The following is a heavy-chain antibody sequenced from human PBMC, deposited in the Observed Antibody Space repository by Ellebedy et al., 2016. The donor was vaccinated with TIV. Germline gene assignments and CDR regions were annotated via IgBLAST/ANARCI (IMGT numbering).Heavy chain of an antibody. D-gene: IGHD3-3*01. CDR2: IKYDGSEK. CDR3: ARWYDDSWTGFYT. CDR1: GFTFSSYW. V-gene: IGHV3-7*02. Sequence: GESLKISCAASGFTFSSYWMSWVRQAPGKGLEWVANIKYDGSEKYYVDSVKGRFTISRDNAKKSLYLQMDRLRAEDTAVYYCARWYDDSWTGFYTWGQGTLVTVSS. J-gene: IGHJ5*02.